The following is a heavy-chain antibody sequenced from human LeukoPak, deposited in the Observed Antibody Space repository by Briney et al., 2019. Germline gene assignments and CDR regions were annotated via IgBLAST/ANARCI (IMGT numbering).Heavy chain of an antibody. Sequence: PGGSLRLSCAASGFTFSSNGMSWVRQAPGKGLEWVANIKQDGSEEYYVDSVKGRFTISRDNAKNSLYLQMNSLRAEDTAVYYCARRYFDYWGQGILVTVSS. CDR1: GFTFSSNG. CDR3: ARRYFDY. J-gene: IGHJ4*02. V-gene: IGHV3-7*03. CDR2: IKQDGSEE.